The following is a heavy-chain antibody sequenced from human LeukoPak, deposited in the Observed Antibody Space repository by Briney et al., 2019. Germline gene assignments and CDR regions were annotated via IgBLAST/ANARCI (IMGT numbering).Heavy chain of an antibody. D-gene: IGHD1-26*01. CDR1: GGSFSGYY. V-gene: IGHV4-34*01. CDR2: INHGGSA. Sequence: TSETLSLTCAVYGGSFSGYYWTWIRQPPGKGLEWIGEINHGGSANYNPSLKSRVTISVDTSKNQFSLKLSSVTAAGTAVYYCARGRRGSYYGKCFDYWGQGTLVTVSS. CDR3: ARGRRGSYYGKCFDY. J-gene: IGHJ4*02.